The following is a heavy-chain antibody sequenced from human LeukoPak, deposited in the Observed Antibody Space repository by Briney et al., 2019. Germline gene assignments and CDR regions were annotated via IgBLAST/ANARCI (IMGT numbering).Heavy chain of an antibody. V-gene: IGHV1-69*05. CDR1: GGTFSSYA. CDR2: IIPIFGTA. CDR3: ARDDGGYSGYAVDY. Sequence: GSSVKVSCTASGGTFSSYAISWVRQAPGQGLEWMRGIIPIFGTANYAQKFQGRVTITTDESTSTAYMELSSLRSEDTAVYYCARDDGGYSGYAVDYWGQGTLVTVSS. D-gene: IGHD5-12*01. J-gene: IGHJ4*02.